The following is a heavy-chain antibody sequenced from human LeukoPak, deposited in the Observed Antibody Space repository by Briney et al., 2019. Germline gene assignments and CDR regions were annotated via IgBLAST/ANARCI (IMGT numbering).Heavy chain of an antibody. CDR3: VRGRWSDY. CDR1: GFTFSAYW. Sequence: QAGGSLRLSCAASGFTFSAYWMTWVRQAPGKGLEWVANIKEDGTEKNYVDSVKGRFTISRDNVKKSLYLEMNSLRVEDTAVYYCVRGRWSDYWGQGTRVTVSS. J-gene: IGHJ4*02. D-gene: IGHD5-24*01. V-gene: IGHV3-7*01. CDR2: IKEDGTEK.